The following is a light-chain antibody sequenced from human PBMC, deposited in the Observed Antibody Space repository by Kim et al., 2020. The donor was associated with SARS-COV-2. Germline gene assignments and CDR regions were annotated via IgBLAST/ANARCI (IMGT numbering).Light chain of an antibody. Sequence: PGQRVTISCSGSSSNIGTNTVNWYQQLPGTAPKLLIYSNDQRPSGVPDRFSGSKSATSASLAISGLQSEDEGDYYCAAWDDSLTVVFGGGTQLTVL. CDR2: SND. V-gene: IGLV1-44*01. CDR3: AAWDDSLTVV. CDR1: SSNIGTNT. J-gene: IGLJ2*01.